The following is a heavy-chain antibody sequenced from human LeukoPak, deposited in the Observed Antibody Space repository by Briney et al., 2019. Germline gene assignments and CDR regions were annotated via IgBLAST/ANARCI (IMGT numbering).Heavy chain of an antibody. J-gene: IGHJ6*02. CDR1: GFTFTSSA. CDR3: AAQRESSYYYYGMDV. CDR2: IVVGSGNT. D-gene: IGHD3-16*02. Sequence: SVKVSCKASGFTFTSSAMQWVRQARGQRLEWIGWIVVGSGNTNYAQKFQERVTITRDMSTSTAYMELSSLRSRDTAVYYCAAQRESSYYYYGMDVWGQGTTVTVSS. V-gene: IGHV1-58*02.